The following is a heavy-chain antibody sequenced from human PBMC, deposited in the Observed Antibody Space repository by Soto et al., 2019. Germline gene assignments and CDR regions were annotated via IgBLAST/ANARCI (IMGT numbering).Heavy chain of an antibody. V-gene: IGHV1-58*01. D-gene: IGHD2-8*01. CDR3: TVDTYGPDY. Sequence: QVQLVQSGPEVRKPGDSVTVSCKTSGFTFSGSAVQWVRQIRGPGLEWIGWIVVGSGKAKYAPKFQQRVTISRDKSTNTAYLEVNSLSHGDTAIYYCTVDTYGPDYWGQGTLVTVSS. CDR1: GFTFSGSA. CDR2: IVVGSGKA. J-gene: IGHJ4*02.